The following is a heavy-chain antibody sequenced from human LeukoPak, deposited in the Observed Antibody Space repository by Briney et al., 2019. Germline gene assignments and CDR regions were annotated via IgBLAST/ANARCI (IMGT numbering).Heavy chain of an antibody. D-gene: IGHD3-3*01. Sequence: PGGSLRLSCAASGFTFSSYSMNWVRQAPGKGLEWVSSISSSSSYMYYADSVKGRFTISRDNAKNSLYLQMNSLRAEDTAVYYCARDFDFWSGYYTRPSYFDYWGQGTLVTVSS. J-gene: IGHJ4*02. CDR3: ARDFDFWSGYYTRPSYFDY. V-gene: IGHV3-21*01. CDR1: GFTFSSYS. CDR2: ISSSSSYM.